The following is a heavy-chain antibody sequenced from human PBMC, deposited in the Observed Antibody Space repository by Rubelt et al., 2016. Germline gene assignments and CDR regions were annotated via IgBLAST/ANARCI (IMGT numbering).Heavy chain of an antibody. V-gene: IGHV3-23*01. J-gene: IGHJ4*02. CDR2: ISSGGST. D-gene: IGHD4-23*01. CDR1: GFTFSSYA. CDR3: AKAPDYSGNCNFDY. Sequence: EVQLLESGGGLVQPGGSLRLSCAASGFTFSSYAMSWVRQAPGKGLEWVSTISSGGSTWYADSVKGRFTISRDNSGNTVSLQMNSLRAEDTAMYYCAKAPDYSGNCNFDYWGQGTLVTVSS.